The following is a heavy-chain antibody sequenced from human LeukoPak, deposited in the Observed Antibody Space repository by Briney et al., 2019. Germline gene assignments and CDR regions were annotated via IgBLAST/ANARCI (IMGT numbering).Heavy chain of an antibody. Sequence: GRSLRLSCAASGFTLSSNAMHWVRQAPGKGLEWVAVMSYDGSNKYYADSVKGRFTISRDNSKNTLYLQMNSLRAEDTAVYYCARDRIAAAGTFDYWGQGTLVTVSS. CDR1: GFTLSSNA. CDR3: ARDRIAAAGTFDY. CDR2: MSYDGSNK. V-gene: IGHV3-30*04. J-gene: IGHJ4*02. D-gene: IGHD6-13*01.